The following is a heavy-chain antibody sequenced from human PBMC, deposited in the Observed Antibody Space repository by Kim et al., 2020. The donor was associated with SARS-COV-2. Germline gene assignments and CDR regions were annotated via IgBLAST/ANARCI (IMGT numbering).Heavy chain of an antibody. Sequence: GGSLRLSCAASGFTFSSYWMSWVRQAPGKGLEWVANIKQDGSEKYYVDSVKGRFTISTDNAKNSLYLQMNSLRAEDTAVYYCAREGTGYYNYYYYYYGMDVWGQGTTVPVSS. J-gene: IGHJ6*02. CDR3: AREGTGYYNYYYYYYGMDV. D-gene: IGHD3-9*01. CDR2: IKQDGSEK. CDR1: GFTFSSYW. V-gene: IGHV3-7*03.